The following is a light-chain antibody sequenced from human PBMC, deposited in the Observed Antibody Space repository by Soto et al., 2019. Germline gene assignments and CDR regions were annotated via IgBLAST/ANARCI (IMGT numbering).Light chain of an antibody. J-gene: IGLJ1*01. CDR3: SSYTSSSTLV. CDR1: SSDVGGYNY. Sequence: QSALTQPASVSGSPGQSITISCTGTSSDVGGYNYVSWYQQHPGKAPKLMSYDVSNRPSGVSNRFSGSKSGNTASLTISGLHAEDEADYYCSSYTSSSTLVFGTGTKVTVL. CDR2: DVS. V-gene: IGLV2-14*01.